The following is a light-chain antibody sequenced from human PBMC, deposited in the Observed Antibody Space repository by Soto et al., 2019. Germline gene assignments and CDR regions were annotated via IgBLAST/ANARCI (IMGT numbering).Light chain of an antibody. V-gene: IGKV3-20*01. J-gene: IGKJ1*01. CDR1: QSVSSSY. Sequence: IVLTQSPGTLSLSPGERAPLSCRASQSVSSSYLAWYQQKPGQAPRLLIYGASSRATGIPDRFSGSGSGTDFTLTISRLEPEDFAVYYCQQYGSSPRTFGQGTKVDIK. CDR2: GAS. CDR3: QQYGSSPRT.